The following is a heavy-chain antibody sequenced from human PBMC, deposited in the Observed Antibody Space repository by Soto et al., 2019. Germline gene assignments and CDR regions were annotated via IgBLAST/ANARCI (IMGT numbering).Heavy chain of an antibody. CDR1: GGTFSSYA. J-gene: IGHJ3*02. CDR2: IIPIFGTA. CDR3: ARLVGATFPARHDAFDI. D-gene: IGHD1-26*01. V-gene: IGHV1-69*01. Sequence: QVQLVQSGAEVKKPGSSVKVSCKASGGTFSSYAISWVRQAPGQGLEWMGGIIPIFGTANYAQKFQGRVTITADESTSTAYMELSSLRSEDTAVYYCARLVGATFPARHDAFDICGQGTMVTVSS.